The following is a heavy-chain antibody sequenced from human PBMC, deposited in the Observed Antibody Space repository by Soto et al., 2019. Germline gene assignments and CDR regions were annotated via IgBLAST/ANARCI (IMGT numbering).Heavy chain of an antibody. D-gene: IGHD6-19*01. CDR3: ARHDGFSSGWIFDY. CDR1: GGPLTSRTYS. Sequence: SETLSLTSAVSGGPLTSRTYSWGWIRQPPGKTLEWIGTIYYHGNTYSNPSLKSRVTISVDTSNNQLSLKLRSVTAADTAVYYCARHDGFSSGWIFDYWAHGTLVNVSS. J-gene: IGHJ4*01. V-gene: IGHV4-39*01. CDR2: IYYHGNT.